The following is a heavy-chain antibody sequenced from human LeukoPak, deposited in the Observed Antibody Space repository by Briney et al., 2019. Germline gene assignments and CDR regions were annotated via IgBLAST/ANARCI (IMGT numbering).Heavy chain of an antibody. CDR2: VYHGGSS. J-gene: IGHJ4*02. V-gene: IGHV4-38-2*02. Sequence: SETLSLTCTVSGYSISSGFYWGWIRQPPGKGLEWIGNVYHGGSSYYNPSLKSRVTISVDTSKNQFSLNLYSVTAADTAVYYCARPMVRGVSSHFDYWGQGTLVTVSS. CDR1: GYSISSGFY. D-gene: IGHD3-10*01. CDR3: ARPMVRGVSSHFDY.